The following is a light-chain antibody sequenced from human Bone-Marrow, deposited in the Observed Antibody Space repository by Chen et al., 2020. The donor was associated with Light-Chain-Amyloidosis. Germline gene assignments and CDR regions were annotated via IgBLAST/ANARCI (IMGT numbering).Light chain of an antibody. Sequence: EIVMTQSPATLSVSPGERATLSCRASQSVNNNLAWYQQKPGQAPRLLIYGASTRATGIQARFSGSGSGTEFTLTISSLQSEDFAVYYCQQYNNWPPWTFGQGTKVEIK. CDR3: QQYNNWPPWT. CDR2: GAS. CDR1: QSVNNN. V-gene: IGKV3-15*01. J-gene: IGKJ1*01.